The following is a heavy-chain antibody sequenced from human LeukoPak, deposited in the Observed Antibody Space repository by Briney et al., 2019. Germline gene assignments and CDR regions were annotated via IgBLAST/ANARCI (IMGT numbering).Heavy chain of an antibody. Sequence: ASVKVSCKASGYTFTSYGISWVRQAPGQGLEWMGWISGYNGKTKYAQKLQGRVTMTTDTSTSTVYMELRSLRSDDTAVYYCAREPGLVYYFDYWGQGTLVTVSS. CDR1: GYTFTSYG. D-gene: IGHD2-21*01. CDR3: AREPGLVYYFDY. CDR2: ISGYNGKT. J-gene: IGHJ4*02. V-gene: IGHV1-18*01.